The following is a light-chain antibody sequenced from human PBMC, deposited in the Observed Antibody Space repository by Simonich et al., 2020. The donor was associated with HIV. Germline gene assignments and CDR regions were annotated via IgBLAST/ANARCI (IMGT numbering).Light chain of an antibody. CDR1: SSNIGSNY. CDR2: RNN. CDR3: AAWDDSLSGV. J-gene: IGLJ3*02. Sequence: QSVLTQPPSASGTPGQRGTISCSGSSSNIGSNYVYWYQQLPGTAPKLLIYRNNPRPSGVPYRFSGSKAGNSASLAISGLRSEDEADYYCAAWDDSLSGVFGGGTKLTVL. V-gene: IGLV1-47*01.